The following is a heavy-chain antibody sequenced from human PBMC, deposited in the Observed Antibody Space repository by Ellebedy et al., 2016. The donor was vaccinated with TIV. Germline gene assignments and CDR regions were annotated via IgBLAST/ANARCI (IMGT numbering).Heavy chain of an antibody. Sequence: GESLKISCAASGFIFSDYHMTWIRQAPGKGLEWISYISSSGTPIYYADSVRGRFTISRDNAKNSLYLQMNSLRAEDTALYYCAKDGVDSSSWYPIYDSYFDLWGRGTLVTVSS. D-gene: IGHD6-13*01. CDR1: GFIFSDYH. CDR2: ISSSGTPI. V-gene: IGHV3-11*01. J-gene: IGHJ2*01. CDR3: AKDGVDSSSWYPIYDSYFDL.